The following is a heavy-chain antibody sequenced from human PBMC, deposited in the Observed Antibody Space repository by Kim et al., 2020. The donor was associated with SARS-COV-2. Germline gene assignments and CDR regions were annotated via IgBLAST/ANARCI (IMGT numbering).Heavy chain of an antibody. CDR2: ISGSGGST. CDR3: AKAGGATTPLFLKWELLYYFDY. D-gene: IGHD1-26*01. V-gene: IGHV3-23*01. Sequence: GGSLRLSCAASGFTFSSYAMSWVRQAPGKGLEWVSAISGSGGSTYYADSVKGRFTISRDNSKNTLYLQMNSLRAEDTAVYYCAKAGGATTPLFLKWELLYYFDYWGQGTLVTVSS. CDR1: GFTFSSYA. J-gene: IGHJ4*02.